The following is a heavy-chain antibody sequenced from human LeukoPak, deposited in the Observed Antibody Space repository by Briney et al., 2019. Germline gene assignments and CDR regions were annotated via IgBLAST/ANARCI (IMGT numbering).Heavy chain of an antibody. V-gene: IGHV3-30*03. CDR2: ISFDGSNK. Sequence: GGSLRLSCAASGFTFSSYSMTWVRQAPGKGLEWVAVISFDGSNKYYADSVKGRFTISRDNSKKTLNLQMNSLRAEDTAVYYCGRGQRLFGITRVVALDVWGKGTTVTVSS. CDR1: GFTFSSYS. D-gene: IGHD1-14*01. CDR3: GRGQRLFGITRVVALDV. J-gene: IGHJ6*04.